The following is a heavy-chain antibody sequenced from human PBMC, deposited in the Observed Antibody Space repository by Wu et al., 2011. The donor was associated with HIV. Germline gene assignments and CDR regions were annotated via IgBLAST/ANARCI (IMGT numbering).Heavy chain of an antibody. V-gene: IGHV1-69*14. CDR2: IIPIFGTA. CDR1: GGTFSSYA. D-gene: IGHD3-9*01. Sequence: QVQLVQSGAEVKKPGSSVKVSCKASGGTFSSYAISWVRQAPGQGLEWMGRIIPIFGTANYAQKFQGRVTITADKSTSTAYMELSSLRSEDTAVYYCARAETYYDILKTHYYGMDVWGQGTTVTVSS. J-gene: IGHJ6*02. CDR3: ARAETYYDILKTHYYGMDV.